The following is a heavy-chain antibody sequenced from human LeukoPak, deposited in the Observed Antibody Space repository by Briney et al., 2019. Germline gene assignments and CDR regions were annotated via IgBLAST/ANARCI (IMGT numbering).Heavy chain of an antibody. D-gene: IGHD6-6*01. Sequence: SETLSLTCTVSGGSISSGSYYWSWIRQPAGKGLEWVGRIYTSGSTNYNPSLKSRVTISVDTSKNQFSLKLSSVTAADTAVYYCAKGPGGSSSSDFDYWGQGTLVTVSS. CDR3: AKGPGGSSSSDFDY. J-gene: IGHJ4*02. CDR2: IYTSGST. V-gene: IGHV4-61*02. CDR1: GGSISSGSYY.